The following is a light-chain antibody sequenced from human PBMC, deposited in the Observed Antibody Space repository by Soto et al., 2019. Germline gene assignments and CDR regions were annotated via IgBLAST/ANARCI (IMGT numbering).Light chain of an antibody. Sequence: QSALTQPASVSGSLGQSITISCTGTSSDVGDYNYVSWYQQNPGKAPKLIIYDVSNRPSGVSNRFSGSKSGNTASLTISGLQAEDEADYYCSSYTSASTHVVFGGGTKLTV. J-gene: IGLJ2*01. CDR1: SSDVGDYNY. V-gene: IGLV2-14*01. CDR2: DVS. CDR3: SSYTSASTHVV.